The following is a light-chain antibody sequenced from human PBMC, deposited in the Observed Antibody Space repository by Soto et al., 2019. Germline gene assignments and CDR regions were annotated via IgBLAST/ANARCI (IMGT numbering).Light chain of an antibody. CDR3: QQCNTFWT. CDR2: DAS. CDR1: QSISSW. Sequence: DIQMTQSPSTLSASIGDRVTLTCRASQSISSWLAWYQQKPGKAPKLLIYDASTLGSGVPSRFSGSGSGTYFTLTISGLQPDDFGTYYCQQCNTFWTFGQGTKV. V-gene: IGKV1-5*01. J-gene: IGKJ1*01.